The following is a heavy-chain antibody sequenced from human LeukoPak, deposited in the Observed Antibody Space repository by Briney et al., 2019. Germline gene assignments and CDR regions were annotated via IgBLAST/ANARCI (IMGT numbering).Heavy chain of an antibody. CDR1: GFTFSSYS. J-gene: IGHJ4*02. CDR3: GRDRRGSYDPIDY. V-gene: IGHV3-48*01. Sequence: GGSLRLSCAASGFTFSSYSMNWVRQAPGKGLEWISFISSSSSTIYYADSVKGRFTISRDNAKNSLYLQMNSLRAEDTALYYCGRDRRGSYDPIDYWGQGTLVTVSS. D-gene: IGHD1-26*01. CDR2: ISSSSSTI.